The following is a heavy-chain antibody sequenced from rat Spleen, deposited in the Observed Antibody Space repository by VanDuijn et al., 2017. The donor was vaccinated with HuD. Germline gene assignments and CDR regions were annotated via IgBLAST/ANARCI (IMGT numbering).Heavy chain of an antibody. J-gene: IGHJ1*01. CDR2: IDYSGRT. CDR1: GYSITSNY. CDR3: TRGIRRVYWYFDF. Sequence: EVQLQESGPGLVKPSQSLSLTCSVTGYSITSNYWGWIRKFPGNKMEWMGYIDYSGRTSYNPSLKSRISITRDTSKNQFFLQLNSVTTEDTATYYCTRGIRRVYWYFDFWGPGTMVTVSS. V-gene: IGHV3-1*01. D-gene: IGHD1-11*01.